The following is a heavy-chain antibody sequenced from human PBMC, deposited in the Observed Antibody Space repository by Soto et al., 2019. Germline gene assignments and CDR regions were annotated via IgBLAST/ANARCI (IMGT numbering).Heavy chain of an antibody. CDR1: GFTFSSYS. D-gene: IGHD3-16*01. CDR2: ISSSSSNI. J-gene: IGHJ3*02. Sequence: EVQLVESGGGLVKPGGSLRLSCAASGFTFSSYSMNWVRQAPGKGLEWVSSISSSSSNIYYADSVKGRFTISRDNAKNSLYLQMNSLRAEDTAVYYCARDLGGGYYAFDIWGQGTMVTVSS. V-gene: IGHV3-21*01. CDR3: ARDLGGGYYAFDI.